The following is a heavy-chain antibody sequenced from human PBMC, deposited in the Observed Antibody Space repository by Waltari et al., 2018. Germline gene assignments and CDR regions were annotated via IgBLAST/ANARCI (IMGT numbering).Heavy chain of an antibody. J-gene: IGHJ1*01. CDR3: ARATYYYDSSGYSHAEYFQH. CDR1: GGTFSSYA. V-gene: IGHV1-69*08. CDR2: SIPIFGTA. D-gene: IGHD3-22*01. Sequence: QVQLVQSGAEVKKPGSSVKVSCKASGGTFSSYAISWVRQAPGQGLEWMGRSIPIFGTANYAQKFQGRVTSTADKSTSTAYMELSSLRSEDTAVYYCARATYYYDSSGYSHAEYFQHWGQGTLVTVSS.